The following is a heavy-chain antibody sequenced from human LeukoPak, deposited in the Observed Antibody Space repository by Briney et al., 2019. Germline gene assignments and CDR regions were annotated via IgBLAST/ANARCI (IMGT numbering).Heavy chain of an antibody. CDR1: GFTFSSYW. J-gene: IGHJ1*01. V-gene: IGHV3-7*03. CDR2: IKQDGSEK. CDR3: AKAPVGDGDSYGSECFQN. D-gene: IGHD5-18*01. Sequence: PSGGSLRLSCAASGFTFSSYWMSWVRQAPGEGLEWVANIKQDGSEKYYVDSVKGRFTISRDNAKNSLYLQMNNLRPEDTAFYYCAKAPVGDGDSYGSECFQNWGQGTLVTVSS.